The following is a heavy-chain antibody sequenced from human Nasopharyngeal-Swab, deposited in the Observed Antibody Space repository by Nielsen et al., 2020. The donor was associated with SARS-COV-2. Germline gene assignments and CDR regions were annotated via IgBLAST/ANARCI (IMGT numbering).Heavy chain of an antibody. J-gene: IGHJ6*02. Sequence: ASVKVSCKASGYTFTSYAISWVRQAPGQGLEWMGWISAYNGNTNYAQKFQGRVSMTTDTSTNTADMELRSLRSDDTAVYYCVRDAPLGAAGSMGYYFAMDVWGQGTTVTVSS. CDR3: VRDAPLGAAGSMGYYFAMDV. CDR2: ISAYNGNT. V-gene: IGHV1-18*01. CDR1: GYTFTSYA. D-gene: IGHD6-13*01.